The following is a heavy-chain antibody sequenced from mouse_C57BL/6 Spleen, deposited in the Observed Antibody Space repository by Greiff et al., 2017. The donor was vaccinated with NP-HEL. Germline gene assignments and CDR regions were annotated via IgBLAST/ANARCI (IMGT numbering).Heavy chain of an antibody. CDR2: IWSGGST. Sequence: VQLVESGPGLVQPSQSLSITCTVSGFSLTSYGVHWVRQSPGKGLEWLGVIWSGGSTDYNAAFISRLSISKDNSKSQVFFKMNSLQADDTAIYYCAREGVTTRIHAMDYWGQGTSVTVSS. CDR1: GFSLTSYG. V-gene: IGHV2-2*01. D-gene: IGHD2-2*01. CDR3: AREGVTTRIHAMDY. J-gene: IGHJ4*01.